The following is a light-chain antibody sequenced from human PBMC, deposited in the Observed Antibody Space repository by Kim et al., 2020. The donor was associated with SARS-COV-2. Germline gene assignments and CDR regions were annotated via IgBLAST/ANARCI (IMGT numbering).Light chain of an antibody. V-gene: IGLV3-19*01. J-gene: IGLJ7*01. CDR1: SLRSYY. CDR3: NSRDSSGNHAV. CDR2: GKN. Sequence: ALGQTVRITCQGDSLRSYYASWYQQKPGHAPVLVIYGKNNRPSGIPDRFSGSSSGNTASLTITGAQAEDEADYYCNSRDSSGNHAVFGGGTQLTVL.